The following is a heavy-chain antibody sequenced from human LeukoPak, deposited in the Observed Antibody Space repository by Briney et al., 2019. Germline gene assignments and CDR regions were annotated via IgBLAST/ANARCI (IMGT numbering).Heavy chain of an antibody. D-gene: IGHD5-12*01. CDR3: ARWSAVATILPGDY. CDR2: IYHSGRT. Sequence: SETLSLTCAVSGGSISSSNWWSWVRQPPGKGLEWIGEIYHSGRTNYNPSLKSRVTISVDKSKNQFSLKLSSVTAADTAVYYCARWSAVATILPGDYWGQGTLVTVSS. CDR1: GGSISSSNW. J-gene: IGHJ4*02. V-gene: IGHV4-4*02.